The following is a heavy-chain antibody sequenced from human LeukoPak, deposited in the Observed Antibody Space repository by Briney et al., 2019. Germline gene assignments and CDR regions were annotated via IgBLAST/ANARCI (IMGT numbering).Heavy chain of an antibody. Sequence: ASVKVSCKASGYTFTSYGISWVRQAPGHGLEWMGWIGAYNGSTNYAQKLQGRVTMTTYTSTSTAYMELRSLRSDDTAVYCCARDHCSSTSCPLDWFDPWGQGTLVTVSS. D-gene: IGHD2-2*01. CDR2: IGAYNGST. CDR1: GYTFTSYG. V-gene: IGHV1-18*01. CDR3: ARDHCSSTSCPLDWFDP. J-gene: IGHJ5*02.